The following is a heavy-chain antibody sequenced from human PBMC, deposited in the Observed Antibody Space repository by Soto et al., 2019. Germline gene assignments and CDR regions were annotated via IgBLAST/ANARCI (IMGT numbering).Heavy chain of an antibody. Sequence: EVQLLESGGGLVQPGGSLRLSCAASGFTFSSYAMSWVRQAPGKGLEWVSAISGSGGSTYYADSVKGRFTISRGNSKNTLYLQMNSLRAEDTAVYYCAKAPERYYYDSSGYNNYWGQGTLVTVSS. CDR3: AKAPERYYYDSSGYNNY. CDR1: GFTFSSYA. V-gene: IGHV3-23*01. J-gene: IGHJ4*02. D-gene: IGHD3-22*01. CDR2: ISGSGGST.